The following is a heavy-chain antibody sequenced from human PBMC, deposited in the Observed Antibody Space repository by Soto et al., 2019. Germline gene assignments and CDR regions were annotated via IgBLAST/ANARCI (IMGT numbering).Heavy chain of an antibody. CDR2: ISGSGGST. J-gene: IGHJ4*02. Sequence: GGSMRLSCGASGFNFSGYAGSWVRQAPGKGLEWVSAISGSGGSTYYADSVKGRFTISRDNSKNTLYLQMNSLRAEDTAVYYCAKDHLGGIAVHWGQGTLVTVSS. CDR1: GFNFSGYA. D-gene: IGHD6-19*01. CDR3: AKDHLGGIAVH. V-gene: IGHV3-23*01.